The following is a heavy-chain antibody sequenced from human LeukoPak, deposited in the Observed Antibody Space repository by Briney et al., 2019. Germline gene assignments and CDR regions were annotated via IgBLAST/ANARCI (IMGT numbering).Heavy chain of an antibody. CDR2: INPNSGGT. CDR3: ARVATVVTDFDY. Sequence: ASVKVSCKASGYTFTGYYVHWVRQAPGQGLEWMGWINPNSGGTNYAQKFQGRVTMTRDTSISTAYMELSRLRSDDTAVYYCARVATVVTDFDYWGQGTLVTVSS. CDR1: GYTFTGYY. V-gene: IGHV1-2*02. D-gene: IGHD4-23*01. J-gene: IGHJ4*02.